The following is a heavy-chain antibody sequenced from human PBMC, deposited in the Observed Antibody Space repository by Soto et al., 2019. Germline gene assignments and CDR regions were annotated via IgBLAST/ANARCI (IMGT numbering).Heavy chain of an antibody. CDR3: GWGYYDSSGYYCPVDY. CDR1: GFSLSTSGMC. CDR2: IDWDDEK. D-gene: IGHD3-22*01. Sequence: SGPTLVNPTQTLTLTCTFSGFSLSTSGMCVSWIRQPPGKALEWLARIDWDDEKNYNTSLKTRLTISKDTSKNKVVLKMNNMNPVDTSTYYCGWGYYDSSGYYCPVDYWGQGTLVTVSS. V-gene: IGHV2-70*11. J-gene: IGHJ4*02.